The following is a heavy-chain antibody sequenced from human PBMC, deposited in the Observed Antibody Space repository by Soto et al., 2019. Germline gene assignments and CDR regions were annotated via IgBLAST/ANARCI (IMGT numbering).Heavy chain of an antibody. D-gene: IGHD6-19*01. Sequence: SETLSLTCTVSGGSISSGDYYWSWIRQPPGKGLEWIGYIYYSGSTYYNPSLKSRVTISVDTSKNQFSLKLSSVTAADTAVYYCARVNSSGWSLAYWGQGTLVTVSS. J-gene: IGHJ4*02. V-gene: IGHV4-30-4*01. CDR2: IYYSGST. CDR1: GGSISSGDYY. CDR3: ARVNSSGWSLAY.